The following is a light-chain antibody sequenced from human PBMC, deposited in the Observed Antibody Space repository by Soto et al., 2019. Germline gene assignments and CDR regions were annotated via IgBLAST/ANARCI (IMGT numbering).Light chain of an antibody. CDR3: CSYAGSYTWV. CDR2: DVS. CDR1: SSDVGGYNY. Sequence: QSALTQPRSVSGSPGQSVTISCTGTSSDVGGYNYVSWYQQHPGKAPKLMIYDVSKRPSGVPDRFSGSKSGNTASLTISGLQAENEAHYYCCSYAGSYTWVFGGGTKLTFL. J-gene: IGLJ3*02. V-gene: IGLV2-11*01.